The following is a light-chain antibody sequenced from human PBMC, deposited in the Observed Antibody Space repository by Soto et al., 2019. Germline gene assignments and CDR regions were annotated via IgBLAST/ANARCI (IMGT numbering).Light chain of an antibody. V-gene: IGKV3-11*01. CDR3: QQRSNWPWT. CDR2: DAS. Sequence: EIVMTQSPATLSVSPGEGATVSCRASQSVSSHLAWYQHKPGQAPRLLFYDASTRATGIPARFSGSGSGTSFTLTISSLEPEDSAIYYCQQRSNWPWTFGQGTKVDI. CDR1: QSVSSH. J-gene: IGKJ1*01.